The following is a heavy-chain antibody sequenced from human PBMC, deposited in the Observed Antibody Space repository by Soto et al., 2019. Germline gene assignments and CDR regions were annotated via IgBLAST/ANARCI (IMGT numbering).Heavy chain of an antibody. CDR3: ARVRGGIPSYYYYYGMDV. CDR2: INHSGST. D-gene: IGHD1-26*01. V-gene: IGHV4-34*01. Sequence: SETLSLTCAVYGGSFSGYYWSWIRQPPGKGLEWIGEINHSGSTNYNPSNKSRVNISVDKSKNQFSLKLSSVTAADTAVYYCARVRGGIPSYYYYYGMDVWGQGTTVT. CDR1: GGSFSGYY. J-gene: IGHJ6*02.